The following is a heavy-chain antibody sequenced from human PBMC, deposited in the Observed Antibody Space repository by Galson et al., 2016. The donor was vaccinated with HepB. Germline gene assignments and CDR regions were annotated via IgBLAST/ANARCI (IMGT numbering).Heavy chain of an antibody. CDR3: AREYFEAFDF. V-gene: IGHV3-21*01. Sequence: SLRLSCAASGFSFSAYSINWVHQAPGRGLEWVSSISGSSDYIYYTESVRGRFTISRDNARNSLYLQMNSLRAEDTAVYFCAREYFEAFDFWGQGTMVTVSS. CDR2: ISGSSDYI. J-gene: IGHJ3*01. D-gene: IGHD3-3*01. CDR1: GFSFSAYS.